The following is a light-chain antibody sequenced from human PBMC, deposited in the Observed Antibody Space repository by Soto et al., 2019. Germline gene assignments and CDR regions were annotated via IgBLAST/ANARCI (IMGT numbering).Light chain of an antibody. CDR2: KAS. J-gene: IGKJ1*01. Sequence: DIHMSQSPSTLSGSVGYRFTITCGASQTISSWLAWYQQKTGKAPKILIYKASTLKSGVPSRFSGSGSGTEFTLTISSLQPDDFASYYCQHYNSYSEAFGQGTKVDIK. CDR1: QTISSW. V-gene: IGKV1-5*03. CDR3: QHYNSYSEA.